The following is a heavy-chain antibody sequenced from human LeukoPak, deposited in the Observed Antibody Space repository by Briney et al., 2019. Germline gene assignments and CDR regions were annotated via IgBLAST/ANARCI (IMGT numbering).Heavy chain of an antibody. J-gene: IGHJ6*03. CDR2: ISYNGGRK. D-gene: IGHD3-16*02. Sequence: PGGSLRLSCAASGFSFSSYAIHWVRQAPGKGLEWVALISYNGGRKDYADSVKGRFTISRDNAKNSLNLQMNSLRAEDTAVYYCARDRRLRLGELSYYMDVWGKGTTVTISS. V-gene: IGHV3-30*04. CDR3: ARDRRLRLGELSYYMDV. CDR1: GFSFSSYA.